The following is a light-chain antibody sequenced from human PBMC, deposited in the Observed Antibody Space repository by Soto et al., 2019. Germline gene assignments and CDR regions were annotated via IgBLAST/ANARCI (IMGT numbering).Light chain of an antibody. CDR2: WAS. Sequence: DIVMTQSPASLAVFPGERATISCKSSQKIFYSSNNRNYLAWYQQKLGQPPRLLIYWASIRQSGVPDRFRGSGSGMNFTLTISSLQAEDVAVYYCQQYYSTPWTFGQGTMVEIK. V-gene: IGKV4-1*01. CDR1: QKIFYSSNNRNY. J-gene: IGKJ1*01. CDR3: QQYYSTPWT.